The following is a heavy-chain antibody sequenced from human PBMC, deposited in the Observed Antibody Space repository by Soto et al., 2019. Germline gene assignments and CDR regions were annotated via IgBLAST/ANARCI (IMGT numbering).Heavy chain of an antibody. V-gene: IGHV3-11*06. CDR3: ATWNMGYDSTGFDP. Sequence: GGSLRLSCAASGFTFSDYYMSWIRQAPGKGLEWVSYISSSSSYTNYADSVKGRFTISRDNAKNSLYLQMNSLRAEDTAVYYCATWNMGYDSTGFDPWGQGTLVTVSS. CDR1: GFTFSDYY. D-gene: IGHD3-22*01. J-gene: IGHJ5*02. CDR2: ISSSSSYT.